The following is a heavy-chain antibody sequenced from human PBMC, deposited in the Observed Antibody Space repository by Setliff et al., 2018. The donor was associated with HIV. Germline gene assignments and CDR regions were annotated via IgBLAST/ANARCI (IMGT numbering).Heavy chain of an antibody. V-gene: IGHV1-3*01. CDR3: ARGTYYYGSGSYYRLDY. CDR2: INAGNGNT. J-gene: IGHJ4*02. CDR1: RGTFSSYG. D-gene: IGHD3-10*01. Sequence: GASVKVSCKASRGTFSSYGFNWVRQAPGQGLEWMGGINAGNGNTKYSQKLQGRVTITRDTSASTAYMELSSLRSEDTAVYYCARGTYYYGSGSYYRLDYWGQGTLVTVSS.